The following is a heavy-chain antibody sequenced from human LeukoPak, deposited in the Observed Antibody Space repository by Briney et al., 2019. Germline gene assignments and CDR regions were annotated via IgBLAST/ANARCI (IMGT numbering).Heavy chain of an antibody. CDR3: ARDAPSNYDGFAP. CDR2: IYTSGST. J-gene: IGHJ5*02. V-gene: IGHV4-61*02. D-gene: IGHD4-11*01. Sequence: SETLSLTCTVSGGSISSGSYYWSWIRQPAGKGLEWIGRIYTSGSTNYNPSLKSRVTISVDTSKNQFSLKLSSVTAADTAVYYWARDAPSNYDGFAPGAKGPRVTV. CDR1: GGSISSGSYY.